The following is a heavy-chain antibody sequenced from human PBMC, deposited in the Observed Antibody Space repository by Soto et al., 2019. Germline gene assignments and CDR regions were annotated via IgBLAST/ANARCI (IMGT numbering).Heavy chain of an antibody. CDR2: ISYDGSNK. D-gene: IGHD2-8*01. CDR3: ARAPDIVLIRAYYYYGMDV. Sequence: QVQLVESGGGVVQPGRSLRLSCAASGFTFSSYAMHWVRQAPGKGLEWVAVISYDGSNKYYADSVKGRFTISRDNSKNTLYVQMNSLRPEDMAVYYCARAPDIVLIRAYYYYGMDVWGQGTTVTVSS. J-gene: IGHJ6*02. CDR1: GFTFSSYA. V-gene: IGHV3-30-3*01.